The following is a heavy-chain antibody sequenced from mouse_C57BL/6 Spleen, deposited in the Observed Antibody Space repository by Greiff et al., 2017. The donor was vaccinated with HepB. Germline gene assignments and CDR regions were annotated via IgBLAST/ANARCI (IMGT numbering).Heavy chain of an antibody. V-gene: IGHV1-7*01. D-gene: IGHD1-1*01. CDR1: GYTFTSYW. J-gene: IGHJ1*03. CDR3: AKCGSSYWYFDV. CDR2: INPSSGYT. Sequence: QVQLQQAGAELAKPGASVKLSCKASGYTFTSYWMHWVKQRPGQGLEWIGYINPSSGYTKYNQKFKDKATLTADKSSSTAYMQLSSLTYEDAAVYYCAKCGSSYWYFDVWGTGTTVTVSS.